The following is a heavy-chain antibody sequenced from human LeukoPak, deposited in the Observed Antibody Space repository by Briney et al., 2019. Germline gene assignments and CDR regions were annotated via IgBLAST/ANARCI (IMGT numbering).Heavy chain of an antibody. D-gene: IGHD2-21*02. Sequence: SGPTLVKPTQTLTLTCTFSGFSLSTSGVGVGWIRQPPGKALEWLALIYWDDDKRYSPSLKSRLTITKDTSKNQVVLTMINMDPVDTATYYCAHTKTYCGGDCYSLGDYWGQGTLVTVSS. V-gene: IGHV2-5*02. J-gene: IGHJ4*02. CDR3: AHTKTYCGGDCYSLGDY. CDR1: GFSLSTSGVG. CDR2: IYWDDDK.